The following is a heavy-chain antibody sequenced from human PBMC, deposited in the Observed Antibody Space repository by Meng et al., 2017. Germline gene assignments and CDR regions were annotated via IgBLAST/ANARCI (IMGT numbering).Heavy chain of an antibody. D-gene: IGHD3-22*01. J-gene: IGHJ4*02. CDR2: ISSSSSYI. CDR1: GFTFSSYS. Sequence: EVPLVEAGGGLVQPGGSLRLSCAGSGFTFSSYSMNWVRQAPGKGLEWVSSISSSSSYIYYADSVKGRFTISRDNAKNSLYLQMNSLRAEDTAVYYCARGMDSSGYYPSLWGQGTLVTVSS. V-gene: IGHV3-21*01. CDR3: ARGMDSSGYYPSL.